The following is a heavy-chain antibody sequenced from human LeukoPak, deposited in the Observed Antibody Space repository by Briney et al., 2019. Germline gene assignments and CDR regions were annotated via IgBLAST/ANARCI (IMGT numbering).Heavy chain of an antibody. D-gene: IGHD2-2*01. Sequence: AVTVSCKASGGTFSSYAISWVRQAPGQGREWMGGIIPIFGTANYAQKFQGRVTITADESTSTAYMELSSLRSEDTAVYYCARQFENQLGYWGEGTLVSVSS. V-gene: IGHV1-69*13. CDR1: GGTFSSYA. J-gene: IGHJ4*02. CDR3: ARQFENQLGY. CDR2: IIPIFGTA.